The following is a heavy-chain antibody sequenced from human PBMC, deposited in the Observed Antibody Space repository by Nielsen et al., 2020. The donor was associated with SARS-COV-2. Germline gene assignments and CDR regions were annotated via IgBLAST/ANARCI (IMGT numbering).Heavy chain of an antibody. CDR3: ARHGNCSGGSCYPAFDY. V-gene: IGHV5-51*01. CDR1: GYSLTSYW. Sequence: GESLKPPCKCPGYSLTSYWIRRVSQMPGKVLEWIGIIYPADSDTRYSPSFQGQVTISADKSISTGYLQWSSLKASDTAMYYCARHGNCSGGSCYPAFDYWGQGTLVTVSS. J-gene: IGHJ4*02. CDR2: IYPADSDT. D-gene: IGHD2-15*01.